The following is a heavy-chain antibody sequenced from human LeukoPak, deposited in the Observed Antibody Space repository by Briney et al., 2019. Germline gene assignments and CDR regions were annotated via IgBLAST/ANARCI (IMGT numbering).Heavy chain of an antibody. Sequence: GGSLRLSCVASGFPFSSYWMTWVRQAPGKGLEWVANIKQDGSKKSYVDSVKGRFTISRDNAKNSLYLQMNSLRAEDTAVYYCAKIRSGYRTNFDYWGQGTLVTVSS. D-gene: IGHD5-18*01. J-gene: IGHJ4*02. V-gene: IGHV3-7*03. CDR3: AKIRSGYRTNFDY. CDR2: IKQDGSKK. CDR1: GFPFSSYW.